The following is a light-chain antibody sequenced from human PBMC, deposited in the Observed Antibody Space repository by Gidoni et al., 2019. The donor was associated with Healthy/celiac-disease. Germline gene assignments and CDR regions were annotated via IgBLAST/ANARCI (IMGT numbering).Light chain of an antibody. Sequence: AIRLTQSPSSFSASTGDRVTITCRASQGISSYLAWYQQKPGKAPKLLIYAASTLQSGVPSRFSGSGAGTDFTLTISCLKSEDFATYYCQQYYSYPLTFGGGTKVEIK. CDR2: AAS. CDR1: QGISSY. V-gene: IGKV1-8*01. J-gene: IGKJ4*01. CDR3: QQYYSYPLT.